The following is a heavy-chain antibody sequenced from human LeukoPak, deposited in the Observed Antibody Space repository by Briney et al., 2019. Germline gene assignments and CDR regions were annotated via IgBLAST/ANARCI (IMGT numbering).Heavy chain of an antibody. CDR2: INPNSGGT. CDR1: GYTFTGYY. J-gene: IGHJ4*02. D-gene: IGHD3-10*01. Sequence: ASVKVSCKASGYTFTGYYMHWVRQAPGQGLEWMGWINPNSGGTNYAQKFQGWVTMTRDTSISTAYVELSRLRSDDTAVYYCARDPGGSGSYLYYFDYWGQGTLVTVSS. CDR3: ARDPGGSGSYLYYFDY. V-gene: IGHV1-2*04.